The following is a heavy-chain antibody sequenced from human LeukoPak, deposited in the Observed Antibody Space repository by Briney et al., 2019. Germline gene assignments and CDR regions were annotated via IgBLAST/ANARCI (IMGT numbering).Heavy chain of an antibody. Sequence: GRSLRLSCAASGFTFSDYNMHWVRQAPGKGLDWVALMSPDGNKKYYADSVKGRFTISRDNSKSTLNLQMNSLRVEDTAVYYCAKDARASSASYYDRPGYWGQGTLVTVSS. V-gene: IGHV3-30-3*01. CDR3: AKDARASSASYYDRPGY. CDR2: MSPDGNKK. D-gene: IGHD3-22*01. J-gene: IGHJ4*02. CDR1: GFTFSDYN.